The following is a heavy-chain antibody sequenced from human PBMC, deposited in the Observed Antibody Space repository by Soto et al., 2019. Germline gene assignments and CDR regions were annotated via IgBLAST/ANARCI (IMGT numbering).Heavy chain of an antibody. CDR3: ARDAMLREGKRRYYYYGIDV. CDR2: ISAYNGNT. V-gene: IGHV1-18*01. J-gene: IGHJ6*02. Sequence: QVQLVQSGAEVKKPGASVKVSCKASGYTFTSYGISWVRQAPGQGLEWMGWISAYNGNTNYAQKLQGRVTLTTDTSTSTAYMELRSLGSDGTAVYYCARDAMLREGKRRYYYYGIDVWGQGATVTVSS. D-gene: IGHD3-10*01. CDR1: GYTFTSYG.